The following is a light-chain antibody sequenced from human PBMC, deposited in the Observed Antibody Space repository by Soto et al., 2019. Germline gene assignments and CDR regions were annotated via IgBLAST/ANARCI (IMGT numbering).Light chain of an antibody. J-gene: IGKJ2*01. CDR1: QNVLYSTNNKNY. CDR3: QQYYSTPRT. Sequence: DIVMTQSPDSLAVSLGERATTNCKSSQNVLYSTNNKNYLAWYQQKPGQPPKLLIYWASTRESGVPDRFSGGGSGTDFTLTISSLQTEDVAVYYCQQYYSTPRTFGQGTKLEIK. V-gene: IGKV4-1*01. CDR2: WAS.